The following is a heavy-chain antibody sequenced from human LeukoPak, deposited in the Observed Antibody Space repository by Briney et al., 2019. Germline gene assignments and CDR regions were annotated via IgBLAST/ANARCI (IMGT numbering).Heavy chain of an antibody. V-gene: IGHV1-46*01. CDR3: ARDLYSSGWTPGAPPFDY. Sequence: AASVTVSFKASGYTFTSYYMHWVRQAPGQGLEWMGIINPSGGSTSYAQKLQGRVTMTTDTSTSTAYMELRSLRSDDTAVYYCARDLYSSGWTPGAPPFDYWGQGTLVTVSS. J-gene: IGHJ4*02. CDR1: GYTFTSYY. D-gene: IGHD6-19*01. CDR2: INPSGGST.